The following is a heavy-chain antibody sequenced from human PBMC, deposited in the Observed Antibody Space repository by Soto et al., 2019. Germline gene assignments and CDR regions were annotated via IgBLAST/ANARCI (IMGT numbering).Heavy chain of an antibody. CDR2: ISAYNGNT. CDR3: ARDAAAGLTDY. CDR1: GYTFTSYG. D-gene: IGHD6-13*01. J-gene: IGHJ4*02. Sequence: QVQLVQSGAEVKKPGASVKVSCKASGYTFTSYGISWVRQAPGQGLEWLGWISAYNGNTKYGQKFQGRVTMTTDTSTSTAYMEVRSLRSDDTAVYYCARDAAAGLTDYWGQGTLVTVSS. V-gene: IGHV1-18*01.